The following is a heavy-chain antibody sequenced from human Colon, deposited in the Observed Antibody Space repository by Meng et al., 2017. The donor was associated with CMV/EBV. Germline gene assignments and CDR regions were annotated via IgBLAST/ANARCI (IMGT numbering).Heavy chain of an antibody. CDR1: GFSINDHY. D-gene: IGHD2-8*01. CDR3: ARDNGNWTFDF. J-gene: IGHJ2*01. Sequence: GGSLRLSCAASGFSINDHYMDWVRQAPGKGLEWVGRTKDKTHSFITEYAASVKGRFTISRDDSKNSLYLQMNSLKTEDTAMYYCARDNGNWTFDFWGRGTLVTVSS. CDR2: TKDKTHSFIT. V-gene: IGHV3-72*01.